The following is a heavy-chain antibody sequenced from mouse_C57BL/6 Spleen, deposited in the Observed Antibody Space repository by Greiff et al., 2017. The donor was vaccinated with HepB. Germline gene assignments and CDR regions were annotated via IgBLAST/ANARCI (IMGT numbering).Heavy chain of an antibody. Sequence: VKLQESGAELVKPGASVKISCKASGYAFSSYWMNWVKQRPGKGLEWIGQIYPGDGDTNYNVKFKGKATLTADKSSSTAYMQLSSLTSEDSAVYFCAREGGYGADYWGQGTTLTVSS. CDR2: IYPGDGDT. V-gene: IGHV1-80*01. CDR3: AREGGYGADY. J-gene: IGHJ2*01. D-gene: IGHD2-2*01. CDR1: GYAFSSYW.